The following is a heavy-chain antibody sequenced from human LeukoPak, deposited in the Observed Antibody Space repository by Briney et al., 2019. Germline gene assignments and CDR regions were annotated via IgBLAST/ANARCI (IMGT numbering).Heavy chain of an antibody. D-gene: IGHD3-22*01. CDR1: GYTFTGYY. V-gene: IGHV1-2*02. CDR3: ARGSYDSSGYTDY. CDR2: INPNSGGT. Sequence: ASVKVSCKASGYTFTGYYMHWVRQAPGQGLEWIGWINPNSGGTNYAQKFQGRVTMTRDTSISTAYMELSRLRSDDTAVYYCARGSYDSSGYTDYWGQGTLVTVSS. J-gene: IGHJ4*02.